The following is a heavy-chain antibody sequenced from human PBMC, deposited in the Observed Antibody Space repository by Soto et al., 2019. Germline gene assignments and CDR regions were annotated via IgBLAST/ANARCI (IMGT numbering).Heavy chain of an antibody. CDR1: GFTFSSYW. CDR3: ARAGWTTYYNMDV. CDR2: INSDVTST. D-gene: IGHD4-17*01. J-gene: IGHJ6*02. V-gene: IGHV3-74*01. Sequence: GGSLRLSCAASGFTFSSYWMHWVRQAPGKGLVWVSRINSDVTSTSYADSVKGRFTISRDNAKNTLYLQMNSLRAEDTAVYYCARAGWTTYYNMDVWGQGTTVTVSS.